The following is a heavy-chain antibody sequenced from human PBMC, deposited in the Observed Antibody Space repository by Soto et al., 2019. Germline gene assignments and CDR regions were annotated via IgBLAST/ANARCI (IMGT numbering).Heavy chain of an antibody. D-gene: IGHD3-3*01. CDR2: IIPIFGTA. CDR3: ARILREYYDFWSGYQYYFDY. Sequence: SVKVSCKASGGTFSSYAISWVRQAPGQGLEWMGGIIPIFGTANYAQKFQGRVTITADESTSTAYMELSSLRSEDTAVYYCARILREYYDFWSGYQYYFDYWGQGTLVTVSS. CDR1: GGTFSSYA. V-gene: IGHV1-69*13. J-gene: IGHJ4*02.